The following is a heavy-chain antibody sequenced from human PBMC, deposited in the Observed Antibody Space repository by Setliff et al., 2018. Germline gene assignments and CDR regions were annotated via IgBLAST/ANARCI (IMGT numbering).Heavy chain of an antibody. CDR1: GFDFVAYA. J-gene: IGHJ4*02. CDR3: ASYYYGSGSSYIPPHFDY. D-gene: IGHD3-10*01. Sequence: AGESLKISCAASGFDFVAYAIHWVRQAPGKGLEWVAGVSFDGREKYYSDSVKGRFTISRDNARNALYLQMNSLRAEDTAVYYCASYYYGSGSSYIPPHFDYWGLGTLVTVSS. V-gene: IGHV3-30*04. CDR2: VSFDGREK.